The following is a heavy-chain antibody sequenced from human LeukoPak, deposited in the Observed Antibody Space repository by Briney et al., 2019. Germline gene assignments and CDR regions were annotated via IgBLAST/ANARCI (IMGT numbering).Heavy chain of an antibody. D-gene: IGHD4-17*01. J-gene: IGHJ3*02. V-gene: IGHV4-59*11. CDR2: ISYIGST. Sequence: SETLSLTCAVSDDSFSSHYWTWIRQPPGKGLEWIGYISYIGSTNYNPSLKSQVTISIDTSKNEFSLKLTSVTAADTAVYYCARDLVTVTKGFDIWGQGTMVTVSS. CDR3: ARDLVTVTKGFDI. CDR1: DDSFSSHY.